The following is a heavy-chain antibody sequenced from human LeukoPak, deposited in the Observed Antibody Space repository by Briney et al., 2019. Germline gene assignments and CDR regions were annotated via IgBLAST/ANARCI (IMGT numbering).Heavy chain of an antibody. CDR1: GGTFSSYA. D-gene: IGHD2-2*01. CDR2: IIPIFGTA. V-gene: IGHV1-69*13. CDR3: ARRTPAGPLEFDY. Sequence: GASVKVSCKASGGTFSSYAIRWVRQAPGQGLEWMGGIIPIFGTANYAQKFQGRVTITADESTSTAYVELSSLRSEDTAVYYCARRTPAGPLEFDYWGQGTLVTVSS. J-gene: IGHJ4*02.